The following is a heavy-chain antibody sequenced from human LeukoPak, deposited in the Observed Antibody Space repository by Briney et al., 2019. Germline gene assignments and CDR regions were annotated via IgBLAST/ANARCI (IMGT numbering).Heavy chain of an antibody. CDR1: GGSISSSSYY. J-gene: IGHJ4*02. CDR2: IYYSGST. V-gene: IGHV4-39*01. CDR3: ASRYCSGGSCYEDY. D-gene: IGHD2-15*01. Sequence: SQTLSLTCTVSGGSISSSSYYWGWIRQPPGKGLEWIGSIYYSGSTYYNPSLKSRVTISVDTSKNQFSLKLSSVTAADTAVYYCASRYCSGGSCYEDYWGQGTLVTVSS.